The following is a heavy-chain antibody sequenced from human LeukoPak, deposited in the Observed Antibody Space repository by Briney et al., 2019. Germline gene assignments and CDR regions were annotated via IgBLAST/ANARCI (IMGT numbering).Heavy chain of an antibody. CDR2: ISSSSSII. Sequence: PGGSLRLSCAASGFTFSSYSMNWARQAPGKGLEWVSYISSSSSIIYYADSVKGRFTISGDNAKSSLYLQMNSLRVEDTAVYYCTRAALFDCWGQGTLVTVSS. CDR3: TRAALFDC. J-gene: IGHJ4*02. CDR1: GFTFSSYS. D-gene: IGHD2-15*01. V-gene: IGHV3-48*01.